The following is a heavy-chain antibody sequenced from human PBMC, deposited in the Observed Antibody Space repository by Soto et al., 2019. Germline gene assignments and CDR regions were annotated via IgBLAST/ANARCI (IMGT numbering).Heavy chain of an antibody. V-gene: IGHV4-34*01. CDR3: ARARITIFGVVIKFDP. J-gene: IGHJ5*02. D-gene: IGHD3-3*01. Sequence: QVQLQQWGAGLLKPSETLSLTCAVYGGSFSGYYWSWIRQPPVKGLEWIGEINHSGSTNYNPSLKSRVTISVDTSKNQFSLKLSSVTAADTAVYYCARARITIFGVVIKFDPWGQGTLVTVSS. CDR2: INHSGST. CDR1: GGSFSGYY.